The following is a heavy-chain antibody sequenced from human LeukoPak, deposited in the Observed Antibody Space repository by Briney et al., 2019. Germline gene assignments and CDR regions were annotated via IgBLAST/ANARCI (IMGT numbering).Heavy chain of an antibody. CDR2: ISSSSGTI. Sequence: GGSLRLSCAASGFTFTTYSMNWVRQAPGKGLEWVSYISSSSGTIYYADSVKGRFTISRDNAKNSLYLQMNSLRAEDTAVYYCARGSGGWNYEDYRGQGTLVTVSS. J-gene: IGHJ4*02. CDR1: GFTFTTYS. CDR3: ARGSGGWNYEDY. V-gene: IGHV3-48*01. D-gene: IGHD1-7*01.